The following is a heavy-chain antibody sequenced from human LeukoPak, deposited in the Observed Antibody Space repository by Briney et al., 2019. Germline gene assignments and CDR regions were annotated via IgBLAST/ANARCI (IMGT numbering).Heavy chain of an antibody. CDR2: ISYDGSNK. CDR1: GFTFSSYG. Sequence: PGGSLRLSCAASGFTFSSYGMHWVRQAPGEGLEWVAVISYDGSNKYYADSVKGRFTISRDNSKNTLYLQMNSLRAEDTAVYYCAKSGGVTTTLGYWGQGTLVTVSS. J-gene: IGHJ4*02. CDR3: AKSGGVTTTLGY. D-gene: IGHD4-17*01. V-gene: IGHV3-30*18.